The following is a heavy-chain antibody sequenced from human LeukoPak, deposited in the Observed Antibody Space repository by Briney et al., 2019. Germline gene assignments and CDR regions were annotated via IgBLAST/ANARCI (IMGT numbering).Heavy chain of an antibody. J-gene: IGHJ4*02. V-gene: IGHV3-30*02. D-gene: IGHD3-10*01. CDR3: AKDAYGSGSYWPLDY. Sequence: PGGSLRLSCAASGFTFSSYGMHWVRQAPGKGLEWVAFIRYDGSNKYYADSVKGRFTISRDNSKNTLYLQMNSLRAEDTAVYYCAKDAYGSGSYWPLDYWGQGTLVTVSS. CDR1: GFTFSSYG. CDR2: IRYDGSNK.